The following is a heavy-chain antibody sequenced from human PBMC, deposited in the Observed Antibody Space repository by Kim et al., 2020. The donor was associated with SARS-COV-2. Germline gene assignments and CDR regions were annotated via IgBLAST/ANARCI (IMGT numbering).Heavy chain of an antibody. CDR2: INPNSGGT. J-gene: IGHJ4*02. CDR3: ARDHGSVAFDY. CDR1: GYTFTGYY. Sequence: ASVKVSCKASGYTFTGYYMHWVRQAPGQGLEWMGRINPNSGGTNYPQKFQSRVTMTRDTSISTAYMELSRLRSDDTAMYYCARDHGSVAFDYWGQGTLVTVSS. D-gene: IGHD3-10*01. V-gene: IGHV1-2*06.